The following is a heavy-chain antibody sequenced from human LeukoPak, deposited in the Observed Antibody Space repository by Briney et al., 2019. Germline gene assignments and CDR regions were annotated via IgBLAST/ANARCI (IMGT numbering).Heavy chain of an antibody. CDR2: LCYSGNI. D-gene: IGHD5-18*01. Sequence: PSETLSLTCSISGGSFSSGYYCWGWVRQPPGKGLEWIGTLCYSGNIYYNPSLKSPVTISIDTSKNQFSLKLSSVTAADTAVYYCARDKSQHLETWIQLWLLGYWGQGTLVTVSS. CDR1: GGSFSSGYYC. CDR3: ARDKSQHLETWIQLWLLGY. J-gene: IGHJ4*02. V-gene: IGHV4-39*07.